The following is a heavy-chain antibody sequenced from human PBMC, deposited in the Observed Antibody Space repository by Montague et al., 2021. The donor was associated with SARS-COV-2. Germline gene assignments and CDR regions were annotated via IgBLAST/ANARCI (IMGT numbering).Heavy chain of an antibody. CDR1: GGSFSGYC. CDR3: ARVRYYGSGTSLGMDV. CDR2: INHSGST. D-gene: IGHD3-10*01. V-gene: IGHV4-34*01. J-gene: IGHJ6*02. Sequence: SETLSLTCAVYGGSFSGYCWSWIRKPQGKGLEWIGEINHSGSTKYNPYLKSRVTISVDTSKNQFSLKLSSVTAADTDVYYCARVRYYGSGTSLGMDVWGQGTTATVSS.